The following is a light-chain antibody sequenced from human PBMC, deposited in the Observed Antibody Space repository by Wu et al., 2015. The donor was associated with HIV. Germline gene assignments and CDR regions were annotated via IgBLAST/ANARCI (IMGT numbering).Light chain of an antibody. J-gene: IGKJ4*01. V-gene: IGKV3-15*01. CDR1: QSVYSTY. Sequence: EIVLTQSPGTLSLSPGERATLSCRASQSVYSTYLAWYQHKPGQAPRLLIYGVSSRATGIPAKFSGSGSGTEFTLTISSVQSEDFATYFCQQYNIWPPLTFGGGTKVEI. CDR2: GVS. CDR3: QQYNIWPPLT.